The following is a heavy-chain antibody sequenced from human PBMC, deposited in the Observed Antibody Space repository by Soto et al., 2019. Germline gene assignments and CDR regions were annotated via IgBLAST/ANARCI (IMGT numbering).Heavy chain of an antibody. CDR3: VFYSYGYYHGMAV. CDR1: GYTFTRYW. Sequence: GESLKISCKASGYTFTRYWIGWGRQMPGKGLEWMGVIYPGDSDTRYGPSVQGQVTISADKSIRTAYLQWSSLKASDTAMYYCVFYSYGYYHGMAVSGQGTTVTVSS. J-gene: IGHJ6*02. V-gene: IGHV5-51*01. CDR2: IYPGDSDT. D-gene: IGHD4-17*01.